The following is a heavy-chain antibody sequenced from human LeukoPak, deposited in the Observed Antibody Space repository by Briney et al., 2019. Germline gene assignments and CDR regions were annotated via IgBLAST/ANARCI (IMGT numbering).Heavy chain of an antibody. V-gene: IGHV3-21*01. CDR3: ARVPLYDSNYYYYMDV. CDR2: ISSSSSYI. J-gene: IGHJ6*03. Sequence: GGSLRLSCAASGFTFSSYSMNWVRQAPGKGLEWVSSISSSSSYIYYADSVKGRFTISRDNAKNSLYLQMNSLRAGDTAVYYCARVPLYDSNYYYYMDVWGKGTTVTVSS. CDR1: GFTFSSYS. D-gene: IGHD3-3*01.